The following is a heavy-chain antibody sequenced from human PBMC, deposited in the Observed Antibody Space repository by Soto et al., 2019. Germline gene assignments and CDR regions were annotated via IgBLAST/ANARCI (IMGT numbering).Heavy chain of an antibody. J-gene: IGHJ3*02. CDR3: ARLGGGDAFDI. D-gene: IGHD6-25*01. V-gene: IGHV3-30-3*01. CDR2: ISYDGSNK. CDR1: GFTFSSYA. Sequence: QVQLVESGGGVVQPGRSLRLSCAASGFTFSSYAMHWVRQAPGKGLEWVAVISYDGSNKYSADSVKGRFTISRDNPKNTLYLQMNSLRAEDTAVYYCARLGGGDAFDIWGQGTMVTVSS.